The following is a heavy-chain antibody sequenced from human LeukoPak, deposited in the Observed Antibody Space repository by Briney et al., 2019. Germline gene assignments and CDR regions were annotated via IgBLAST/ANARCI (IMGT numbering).Heavy chain of an antibody. V-gene: IGHV4-39*01. CDR1: GGSISSSSYY. Sequence: PSETLSLTCTVSGGSISSSSYYRGWIRQPPGKGLEWIGSIYYSGSTYYNPSLKSRITISVDTSKNQFSLKLSSVTAADTAVYYCASQVMTTVTQFDYWGQGTLVTVSS. CDR2: IYYSGST. J-gene: IGHJ4*02. D-gene: IGHD4-17*01. CDR3: ASQVMTTVTQFDY.